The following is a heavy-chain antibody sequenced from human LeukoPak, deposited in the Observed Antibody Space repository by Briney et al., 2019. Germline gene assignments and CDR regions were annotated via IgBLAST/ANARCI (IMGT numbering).Heavy chain of an antibody. V-gene: IGHV3-7*03. CDR1: GFTFNRCW. CDR2: IKQDGSEK. Sequence: PGGSLRLSCVVSGFTFNRCWMNWVRQAPGKGLEWVANIKQDGSEKYYVDSVKGRFTISRDNAKTSLYLQMNSLRAEDTAVYYCARDVLAAGATGTFDIWGQGTMVTVSS. J-gene: IGHJ3*02. D-gene: IGHD1-14*01. CDR3: ARDVLAAGATGTFDI.